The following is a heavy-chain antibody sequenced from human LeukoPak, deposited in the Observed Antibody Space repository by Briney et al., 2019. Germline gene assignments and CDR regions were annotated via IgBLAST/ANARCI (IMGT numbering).Heavy chain of an antibody. V-gene: IGHV1-69*05. J-gene: IGHJ5*02. CDR1: GGTFSSYA. D-gene: IGHD3-10*01. CDR3: ARDDPRDYGSGTSTFDP. CDR2: IIPIFGTA. Sequence: GSSVKVSCKASGGTFSSYAISWVRQAPGQGLEWMGGIIPIFGTANYAQKFQGRVTITTDESTSTAYMELSSLRSEDTAVYYCARDDPRDYGSGTSTFDPWGQGTLVTVSS.